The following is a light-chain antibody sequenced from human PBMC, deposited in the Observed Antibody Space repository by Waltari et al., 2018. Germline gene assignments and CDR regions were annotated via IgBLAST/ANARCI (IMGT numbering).Light chain of an antibody. J-gene: IGKJ2*01. Sequence: DIVLTQSTDSLPVSLSECATINCKSSQSVLYSSNNKNYLAWYQQKPGQAPKLLIYWASTRESGVPDRFSGSGSGTDFTLTISSLQAEDVAVYYCHQYYSTPYTFGQGTKLEI. CDR3: HQYYSTPYT. CDR2: WAS. V-gene: IGKV4-1*01. CDR1: QSVLYSSNNKNY.